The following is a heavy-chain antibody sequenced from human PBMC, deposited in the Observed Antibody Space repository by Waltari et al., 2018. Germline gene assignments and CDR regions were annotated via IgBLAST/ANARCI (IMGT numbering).Heavy chain of an antibody. D-gene: IGHD3-3*01. CDR2: IIPFCVRP. Sequence: QVQLVQSGAEVKKPGSAVKVSCQASGGTFNTYSITWVRQAPGQGLEWMGRIIPFCVRPKYAQKFQDRVTITADMSTITAYIELSSLTPEDTAMYYCARDTRFDGFDIWGQGTLVTVSS. CDR1: GGTFNTYS. CDR3: ARDTRFDGFDI. V-gene: IGHV1-69*08. J-gene: IGHJ3*02.